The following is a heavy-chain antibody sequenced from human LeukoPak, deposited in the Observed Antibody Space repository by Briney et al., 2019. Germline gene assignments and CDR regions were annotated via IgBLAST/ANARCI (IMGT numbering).Heavy chain of an antibody. Sequence: SETLSLTCAVSGYSISSGYYWGWIRQPPGKGLEWIGSIYHSGSTYYNPSLKSRVTISVDTSKNQFSLKLSSVTAADTAVYYCARPVDYYYYYMDVWSKGTTVTVSS. V-gene: IGHV4-38-2*01. CDR3: ARPVDYYYYYMDV. CDR2: IYHSGST. CDR1: GYSISSGYY. D-gene: IGHD4-23*01. J-gene: IGHJ6*03.